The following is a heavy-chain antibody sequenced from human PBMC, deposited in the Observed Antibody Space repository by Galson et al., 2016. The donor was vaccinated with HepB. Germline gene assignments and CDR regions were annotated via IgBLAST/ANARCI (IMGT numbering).Heavy chain of an antibody. CDR1: GFSLTTDEIC. D-gene: IGHD3-10*01. J-gene: IGHJ6*02. Sequence: PALVIPTQTLTLTCTFSGFSLTTDEICVSWIRQPPGKALEWLALITWDGDKYYSTSLKTRLTISKDTSRNQLVRTMTNMDPVDTATYYCARAPRGNSASGSYCYYYAMDVWGQGTTVTVSS. CDR3: ARAPRGNSASGSYCYYYAMDV. CDR2: ITWDGDK. V-gene: IGHV2-70*01.